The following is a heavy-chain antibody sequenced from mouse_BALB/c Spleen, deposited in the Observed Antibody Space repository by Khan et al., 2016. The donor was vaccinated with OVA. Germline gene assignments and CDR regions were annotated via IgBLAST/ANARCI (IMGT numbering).Heavy chain of an antibody. CDR2: ISFCRDYN. J-gene: IGHJ3*01. CDR3: TSHLAGSFAY. CDR1: GFTFCSYG. V-gene: IGHV5-6*01. D-gene: IGHD1-1*01. Sequence: ELEQVETGGDLLKPGGSLKPSSAAFGFTFCSYGMPWVCQSSHHRLDWVATISFCRDYNYFPNSVRVPFTISRDNAKNTLYLQMSSLKAEDTAMYYCTSHLAGSFAYWGQGTLVTVSA.